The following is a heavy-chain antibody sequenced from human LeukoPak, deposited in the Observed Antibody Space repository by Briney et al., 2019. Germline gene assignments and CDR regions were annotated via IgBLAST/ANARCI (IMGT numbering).Heavy chain of an antibody. CDR2: INTDGSGT. V-gene: IGHV3-74*01. J-gene: IGHJ4*02. CDR1: AFTFSSSW. CDR3: ATDYGDYGFDY. D-gene: IGHD4-17*01. Sequence: GGSLRLSCAASAFTFSSSWMSWVRQAPGKGLVWVSRINTDGSGTSYADSVKGRFTISRDNAKNTLYLQMNSLRAEDTAVYYCATDYGDYGFDYWGQGTLVTVSS.